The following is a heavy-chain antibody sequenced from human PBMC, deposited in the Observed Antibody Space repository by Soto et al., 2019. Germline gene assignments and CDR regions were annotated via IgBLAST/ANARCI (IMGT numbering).Heavy chain of an antibody. CDR3: GRYSGGGYYYYYGMDV. J-gene: IGHJ6*02. V-gene: IGHV4-30-2*01. Sequence: QLQLQESGSGLVKPSQTLSLTCAVSGGSISSGGYSWSWIRQPPGKGLEWIGYIYHSGSTYYNPSLKGRVTISVDRSKNQFSLKLSSVTAADTAVYYCGRYSGGGYYYYYGMDVWGQGTTVTVSS. CDR1: GGSISSGGYS. CDR2: IYHSGST. D-gene: IGHD1-26*01.